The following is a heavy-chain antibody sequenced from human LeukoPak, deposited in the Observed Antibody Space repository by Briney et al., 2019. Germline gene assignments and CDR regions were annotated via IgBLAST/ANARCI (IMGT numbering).Heavy chain of an antibody. CDR2: LDSSGST. V-gene: IGHV4-39*01. CDR3: SRSHDYGGLYFYYYMDV. Sequence: NASDTLSLTCTVSGGSITSRSDYWAWIRQTPGKGLEWIGNLDSSGSTYYNPSLKSRVPISVGTSKNQFSLNLRSVTAADTAIYFCSRSHDYGGLYFYYYMDVWGKGTTVTVSS. CDR1: GGSITSRSDY. J-gene: IGHJ6*03. D-gene: IGHD4-23*01.